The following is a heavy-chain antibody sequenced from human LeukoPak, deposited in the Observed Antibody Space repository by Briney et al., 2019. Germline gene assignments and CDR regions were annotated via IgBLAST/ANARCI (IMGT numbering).Heavy chain of an antibody. Sequence: GGSLRLSCATSGFTFSTYTMNWVRQAPGKGLEWASYISSSSGTIYYADSVKGRFTISRDNAKNSLYLQMNSLRAEDTAVYYCAREWRGAFDYWGQGTLVTVSS. CDR2: ISSSSGTI. D-gene: IGHD4/OR15-4a*01. CDR3: AREWRGAFDY. J-gene: IGHJ4*02. V-gene: IGHV3-48*01. CDR1: GFTFSTYT.